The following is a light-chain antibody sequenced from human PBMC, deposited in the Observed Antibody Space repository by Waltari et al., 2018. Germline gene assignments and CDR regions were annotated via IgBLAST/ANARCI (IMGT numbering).Light chain of an antibody. CDR1: SNDVGVYNY. CDR3: SSYTNSHTIV. Sequence: QSALTQPASVPGPPGQSTTISCTGTSNDVGVYNYVSCYQHLPGKAPKLIIYDVSRWPSRVSTSLSGSKSGNTASLTISGPQAEDGADYYCSSYTNSHTIVFGGGTKVTVL. J-gene: IGLJ2*01. V-gene: IGLV2-14*03. CDR2: DVS.